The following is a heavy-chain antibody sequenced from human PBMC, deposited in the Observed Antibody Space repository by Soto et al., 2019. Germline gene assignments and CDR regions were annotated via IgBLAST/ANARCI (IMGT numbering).Heavy chain of an antibody. CDR2: ISAYNGNT. Sequence: QVQLVQSGAEVKKPGASVKVSCKASGYTFTSYGISWVRQAPGQGLEWMGWISAYNGNTNYVQKLQGRVTMTTDTSTSTAYMELRSLRSDDTAVYYCARDPRIAVAGTNYYYGMDVWGQGTTVTVSS. D-gene: IGHD6-19*01. V-gene: IGHV1-18*01. CDR1: GYTFTSYG. CDR3: ARDPRIAVAGTNYYYGMDV. J-gene: IGHJ6*02.